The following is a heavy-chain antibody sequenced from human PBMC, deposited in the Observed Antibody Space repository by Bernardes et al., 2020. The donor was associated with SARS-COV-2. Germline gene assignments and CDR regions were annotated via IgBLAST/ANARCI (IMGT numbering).Heavy chain of an antibody. J-gene: IGHJ4*02. CDR1: GLTVGANY. CDR3: AKRSASNWSHDY. V-gene: IGHV3-66*02. CDR2: VYHGGST. Sequence: GGSLRLSCAASGLTVGANYMSWVRQAPGKGLEWVSVVYHGGSTYYADSVRGRFTISRDSSKNTLYLQMNSLRPEDTAVYYCAKRSASNWSHDYWGQGTLVTVSS. D-gene: IGHD6-13*01.